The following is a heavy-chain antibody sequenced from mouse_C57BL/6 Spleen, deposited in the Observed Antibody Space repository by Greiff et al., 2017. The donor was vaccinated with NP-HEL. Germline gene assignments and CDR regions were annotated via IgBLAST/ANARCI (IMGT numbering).Heavy chain of an antibody. CDR1: GYTFTSYW. D-gene: IGHD1-1*01. CDR2: IHPNSGST. V-gene: IGHV1-64*01. J-gene: IGHJ2*01. CDR3: ARSGITTVVVPFDY. Sequence: QVQLQQPGAELVKPGASVKLSCKASGYTFTSYWMHWVKQRPGQGLEWIGMIHPNSGSTNYNEKFKSKATLTVDKSSSTAYMQLSSLTSEDSAVYYCARSGITTVVVPFDYWGQGTTLTVSS.